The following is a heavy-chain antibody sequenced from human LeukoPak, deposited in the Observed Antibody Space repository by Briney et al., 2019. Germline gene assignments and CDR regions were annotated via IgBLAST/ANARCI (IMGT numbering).Heavy chain of an antibody. V-gene: IGHV3-53*05. D-gene: IGHD2-2*01. CDR3: AALCSSTSCYLLGYIY. CDR1: GFTVSSNY. CDR2: IYSGGST. Sequence: PGGSLRLSCAASGFTVSSNYMSWVRQAPGKGLEWVSVIYSGGSTYYADSVKGRFTISRDNAKNSLYLQMNSLRAEDTALYYCAALCSSTSCYLLGYIYWGQGTLVTVSS. J-gene: IGHJ4*02.